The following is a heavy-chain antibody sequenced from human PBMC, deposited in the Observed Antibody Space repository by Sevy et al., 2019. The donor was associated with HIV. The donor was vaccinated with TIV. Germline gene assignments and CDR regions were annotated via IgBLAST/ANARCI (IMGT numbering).Heavy chain of an antibody. CDR3: AKGGSTSGYYLNYFAY. Sequence: GGSLRLSCAASGFTFNNYAMTWVRQAPGKGLEWVSAVCGGGDTTYYADSGKGRFTISRDNSKNTLYLQMNSLRAEDTAVYYCAKGGSTSGYYLNYFAYWGQGTLVTVSS. CDR2: VCGGGDTT. J-gene: IGHJ4*02. D-gene: IGHD3-22*01. CDR1: GFTFNNYA. V-gene: IGHV3-23*01.